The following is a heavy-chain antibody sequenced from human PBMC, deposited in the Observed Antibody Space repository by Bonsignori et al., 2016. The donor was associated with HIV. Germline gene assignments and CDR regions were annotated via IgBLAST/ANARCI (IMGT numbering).Heavy chain of an antibody. Sequence: WVRQAPGQGLEWMGWINPNSGGTNYAQKFQGRVTMTRDTSISTAYMELSRLRSDDTAVYYCARASKQLVLSLPHWGQGTLVTVSS. CDR2: INPNSGGT. J-gene: IGHJ4*02. D-gene: IGHD6-6*01. CDR3: ARASKQLVLSLPH. V-gene: IGHV1-2*02.